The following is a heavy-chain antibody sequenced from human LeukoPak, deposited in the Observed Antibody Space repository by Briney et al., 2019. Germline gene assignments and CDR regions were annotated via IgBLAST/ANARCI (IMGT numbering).Heavy chain of an antibody. V-gene: IGHV2-5*01. D-gene: IGHD4-17*01. CDR2: IYWNDNK. Sequence: SGPTLVKPTQTLTLTCTFSGFSLSTSGVGVGWIRQPPGKALEWLALIYWNDNKLYSPSLKSRLTITKDTSNNQVVLTMTNMDRLDTATYYCAHYGDYRFLYYFDYWGQGTLVTVSP. J-gene: IGHJ4*02. CDR1: GFSLSTSGVG. CDR3: AHYGDYRFLYYFDY.